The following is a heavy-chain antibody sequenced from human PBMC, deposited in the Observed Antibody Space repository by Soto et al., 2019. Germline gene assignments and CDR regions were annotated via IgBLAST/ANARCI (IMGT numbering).Heavy chain of an antibody. J-gene: IGHJ6*02. Sequence: SVKVSCKASGGTFSSYAISWVRQAPGQGLEWMGGIIPIFGTANYAQKFQGRVTITADESTSTAYMELSSLRSEDTAVYYCARGARRYSSSAGNGMDVWRQGTTVTVSS. CDR1: GGTFSSYA. CDR2: IIPIFGTA. CDR3: ARGARRYSSSAGNGMDV. D-gene: IGHD6-6*01. V-gene: IGHV1-69*13.